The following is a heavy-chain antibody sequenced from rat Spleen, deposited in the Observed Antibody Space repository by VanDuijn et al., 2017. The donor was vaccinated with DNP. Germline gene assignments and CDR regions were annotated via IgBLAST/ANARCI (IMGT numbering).Heavy chain of an antibody. CDR1: GFTFSDYY. V-gene: IGHV5-22*01. CDR3: ARGTTPVDY. CDR2: ISYDGGST. J-gene: IGHJ2*01. Sequence: EVQLVESGGGLVQPGRSLKLSCAASGFTFSDYYMAWVRQAPTKGLEWVAYISYDGGSTYYGDSVKGRFTISRDNAKSTLYLQMNSLRSEDMATYDCARGTTPVDYWGQGVMVTVSS. D-gene: IGHD1-4*01.